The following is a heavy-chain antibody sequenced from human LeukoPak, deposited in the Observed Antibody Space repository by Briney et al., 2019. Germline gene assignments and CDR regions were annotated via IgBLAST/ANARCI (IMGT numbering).Heavy chain of an antibody. Sequence: SETLSLTCTVSGGSIRSSYYYWGWIRQPPGKGLEWIGSIYDSGSTYYNPSLKSRVTISVDTSKNQFSLKLSSVTAADTAVYYCARYSSSWYRYDAFDIWGQGTMVTVSS. V-gene: IGHV4-39*07. J-gene: IGHJ3*02. CDR1: GGSIRSSYYY. D-gene: IGHD6-13*01. CDR3: ARYSSSWYRYDAFDI. CDR2: IYDSGST.